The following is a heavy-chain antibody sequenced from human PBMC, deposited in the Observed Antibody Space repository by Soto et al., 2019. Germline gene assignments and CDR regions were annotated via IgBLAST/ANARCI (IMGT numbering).Heavy chain of an antibody. CDR2: INSDGSST. CDR1: GFTFSNYW. Sequence: PWGSLRLSCAASGFTFSNYWIHWVRQAPGKGLVCVSRINSDGSSTRYADSVKGRFTISRDNAKNTVYLQMNSLRADDTAVYYCKREQLVGVAMDVWGQGTTVTVSS. J-gene: IGHJ6*02. V-gene: IGHV3-74*01. CDR3: KREQLVGVAMDV. D-gene: IGHD6-6*01.